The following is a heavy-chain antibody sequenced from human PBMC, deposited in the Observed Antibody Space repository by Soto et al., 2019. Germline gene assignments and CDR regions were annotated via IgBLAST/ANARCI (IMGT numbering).Heavy chain of an antibody. V-gene: IGHV3-30-3*01. J-gene: IGHJ6*02. CDR1: GFTFSSYA. D-gene: IGHD3-3*01. CDR2: ISYDGSNK. CDR3: AGKSPPRYDFWSGYYYYYGMDV. Sequence: GGSLRLSCAASGFTFSSYAMHWVRQAPGKGLEWVAVISYDGSNKYYADSVKGRFTISRDNSKNTLYLQMNSLRAEDSAVYCCAGKSPPRYDFWSGYYYYYGMDVWGQGTTVTVSS.